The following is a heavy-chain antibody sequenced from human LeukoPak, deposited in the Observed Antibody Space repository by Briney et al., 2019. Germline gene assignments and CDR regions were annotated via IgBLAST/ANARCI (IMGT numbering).Heavy chain of an antibody. Sequence: GGSLRLSCAASGFTFDDYAMHWVRQAPGKGLEWVSGISWNSGSIGYADSVKGRFTISRDNAKNSLYLQMNSLRAEDTAVYYCARYTVRFDYWGQGTLVTVSS. D-gene: IGHD4-17*01. J-gene: IGHJ4*02. CDR2: ISWNSGSI. V-gene: IGHV3-9*01. CDR3: ARYTVRFDY. CDR1: GFTFDDYA.